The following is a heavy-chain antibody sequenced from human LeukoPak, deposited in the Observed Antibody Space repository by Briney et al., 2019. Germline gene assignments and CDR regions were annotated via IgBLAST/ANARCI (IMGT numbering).Heavy chain of an antibody. J-gene: IGHJ5*02. CDR1: GFTFSSYG. CDR2: IWYDGSNK. Sequence: GRSLRLSCAASGFTFSSYGMHWVRQAPGKGLEWVAVIWYDGSNKYYADSVKGRFTISRDNSKNTLYLQMNSLRAEDTAVCYCARESGGSWPNWFDPWGQGTLVTVSS. CDR3: ARESGGSWPNWFDP. D-gene: IGHD2-15*01. V-gene: IGHV3-33*01.